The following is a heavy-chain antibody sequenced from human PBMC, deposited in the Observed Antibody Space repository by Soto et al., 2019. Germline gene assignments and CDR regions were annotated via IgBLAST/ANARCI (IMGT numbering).Heavy chain of an antibody. CDR3: ARDSLIAVAGHDAFDI. V-gene: IGHV3-33*01. J-gene: IGHJ3*02. D-gene: IGHD6-19*01. Sequence: PGGSLRLSCAASGFTFSSYGMHWVRQAPGKGLEWVAVIWYDGSNKYYADSVKGRFTISRDNSKNTLYLQMNSLRAEDTAVYYCARDSLIAVAGHDAFDIRGQGTMVTVSS. CDR2: IWYDGSNK. CDR1: GFTFSSYG.